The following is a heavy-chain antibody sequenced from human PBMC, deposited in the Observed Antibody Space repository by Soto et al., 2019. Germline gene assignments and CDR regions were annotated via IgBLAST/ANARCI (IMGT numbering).Heavy chain of an antibody. CDR1: DGSFSGYY. V-gene: IGHV4-34*01. J-gene: IGHJ6*02. Sequence: SETLSLTCAVYDGSFSGYYWIWIRQPLGKGLEWIGEIEHNGNTNYNPSFTSRATISLDTSKNQFSLKLSSVTAADTALYYCARGGGYGYHLYGMDVWGQGTAVTVSS. CDR3: ARGGGYGYHLYGMDV. D-gene: IGHD5-18*01. CDR2: IEHNGNT.